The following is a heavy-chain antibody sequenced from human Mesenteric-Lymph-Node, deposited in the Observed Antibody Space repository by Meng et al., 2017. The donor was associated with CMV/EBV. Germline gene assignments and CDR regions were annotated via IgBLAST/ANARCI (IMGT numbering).Heavy chain of an antibody. J-gene: IGHJ4*02. CDR3: ARPTGGSSSPWDH. V-gene: IGHV4-39*01. D-gene: IGHD6-6*01. CDR1: GGSISSSTWY. CDR2: MYFGGGT. Sequence: VSGGSISSSTWYWGWIRQRPGKGLEWIGSMYFGGGTYYNPSLKSRVTISVDSSKNQFSLKVTSVTAADTAVYYCARPTGGSSSPWDHWGQGTLVTVSS.